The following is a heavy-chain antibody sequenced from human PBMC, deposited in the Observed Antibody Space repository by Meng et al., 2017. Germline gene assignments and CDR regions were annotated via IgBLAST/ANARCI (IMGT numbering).Heavy chain of an antibody. V-gene: IGHV3-15*01. Sequence: VWLVAVGGGLVKRGGFLRLSCAASGFTFRSAWMSWVRQASGKGLEWVGRIKSKTDGGTTDYAAPVKGRFTISRDDSKNTLYLQMNSMKTEDTAVYYCTTEVGGGPFDYWGQGTLVTVSS. CDR3: TTEVGGGPFDY. D-gene: IGHD1-26*01. CDR2: IKSKTDGGTT. CDR1: GFTFRSAW. J-gene: IGHJ4*02.